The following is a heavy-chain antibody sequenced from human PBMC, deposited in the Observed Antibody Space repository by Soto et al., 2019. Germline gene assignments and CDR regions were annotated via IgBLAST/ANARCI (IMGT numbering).Heavy chain of an antibody. Sequence: ASVKVSCKASGGTFSSYTISWVRQAPGQGLEWMGRIIPILGIANYAQKFQGRVTITADKSTSTAYMELSSLRSEDTAVYYCARGVGSGSYYNQYNWFDPWGQGILVTVS. V-gene: IGHV1-69*02. CDR1: GGTFSSYT. D-gene: IGHD3-10*01. CDR2: IIPILGIA. J-gene: IGHJ5*02. CDR3: ARGVGSGSYYNQYNWFDP.